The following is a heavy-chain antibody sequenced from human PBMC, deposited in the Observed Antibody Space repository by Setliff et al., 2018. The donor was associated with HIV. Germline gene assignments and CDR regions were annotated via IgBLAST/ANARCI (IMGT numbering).Heavy chain of an antibody. D-gene: IGHD3-10*01. Sequence: ASVKVSCKTSGYTFVNYYVNWVRQAPGQGLEWIGIMNCMNGDTSYAQSLKGRVTVTRDTSTSTVYMDLSSLRPEDTAAYYCARETQTNSGSYLAWGQGTLVTVSS. CDR1: GYTFVNYY. J-gene: IGHJ4*02. V-gene: IGHV1-46*01. CDR3: ARETQTNSGSYLA. CDR2: MNCMNGDT.